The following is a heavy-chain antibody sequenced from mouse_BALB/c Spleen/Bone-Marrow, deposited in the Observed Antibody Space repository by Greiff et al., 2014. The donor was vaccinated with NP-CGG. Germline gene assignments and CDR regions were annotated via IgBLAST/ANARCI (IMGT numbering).Heavy chain of an antibody. D-gene: IGHD2-3*01. V-gene: IGHV2-9*02. CDR2: IWAGGST. J-gene: IGHJ1*01. CDR1: GFSLTSYG. CDR3: VRGGGDGYYNWYFDV. Sequence: VQLVESGPGLVAPSQSLSITCTVSGFSLTSYGVHWVRQPPGKGLEWLGVIWAGGSTNYNSALMSRLSISKDNSKSQVFLKMNSLQTDDKAMNYCVRGGGDGYYNWYFDVWGAGTTVTVSS.